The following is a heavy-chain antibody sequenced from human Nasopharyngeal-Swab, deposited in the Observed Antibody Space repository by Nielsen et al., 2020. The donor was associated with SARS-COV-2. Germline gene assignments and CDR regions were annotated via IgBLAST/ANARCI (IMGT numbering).Heavy chain of an antibody. J-gene: IGHJ4*02. V-gene: IGHV3-23*01. CDR3: AKVRGVGSTEDHFDF. Sequence: GESLKISCAVSGFTFSAYGMSWVRQAPGKGLEWVSGISDGGRSTYYADSVKGRFTISRDTSTNTVYVQMNSLRAEDTAVYYCAKVRGVGSTEDHFDFWGQGTLVTVSS. CDR2: ISDGGRST. D-gene: IGHD3-10*01. CDR1: GFTFSAYG.